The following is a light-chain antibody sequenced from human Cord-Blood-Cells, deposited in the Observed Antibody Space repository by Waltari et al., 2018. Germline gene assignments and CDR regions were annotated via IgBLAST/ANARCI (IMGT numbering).Light chain of an antibody. V-gene: IGLV1-44*01. Sequence: QSVLPQPPSASGTPGQRVTIPCSGSSSHIGSNTVNWYQQLPGTAPKLLIYSNNQWPSGVPDRFSGSKSGTSASLAISGLQSEDEADYYCAAWDDSLNGPVFGGGTKLTVL. CDR1: SSHIGSNT. CDR2: SNN. CDR3: AAWDDSLNGPV. J-gene: IGLJ3*02.